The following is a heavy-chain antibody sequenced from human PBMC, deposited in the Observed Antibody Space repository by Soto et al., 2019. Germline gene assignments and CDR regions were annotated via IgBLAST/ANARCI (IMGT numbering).Heavy chain of an antibody. Sequence: GGSLRLSCAASGFTVSSNYMSWVRQAPGKGLEWVSVIYSGGSTYYADSVKGRFTISRDNSKNTLYLQMNSLRAEDTAVYYCASDCGGDCEGAFDIWGQGTMVTVSS. CDR3: ASDCGGDCEGAFDI. CDR2: IYSGGST. CDR1: GFTVSSNY. D-gene: IGHD2-21*02. V-gene: IGHV3-53*01. J-gene: IGHJ3*02.